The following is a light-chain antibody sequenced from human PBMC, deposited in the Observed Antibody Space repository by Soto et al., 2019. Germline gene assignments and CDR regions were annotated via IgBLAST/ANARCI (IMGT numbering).Light chain of an antibody. CDR3: QQYDNPPLT. CDR2: DAS. V-gene: IGKV1-33*01. CDR1: QDINNY. J-gene: IGKJ4*01. Sequence: DIPMTQSPSSLSASVGDRVTITCQASQDINNYLNWYQQKPGKAPKLLIYDASNLETGVPSRFNGSGSGTHFTFTISSLQPEDFATYFCQQYDNPPLTFGGGTKVEIK.